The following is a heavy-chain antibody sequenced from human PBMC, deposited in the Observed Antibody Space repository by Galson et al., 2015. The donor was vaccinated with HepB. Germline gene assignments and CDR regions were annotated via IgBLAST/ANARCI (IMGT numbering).Heavy chain of an antibody. V-gene: IGHV1-2*06. CDR2: INPNSGGT. CDR3: ARDQAVAGRGFDP. J-gene: IGHJ5*02. CDR1: GYTFTGYY. Sequence: SVKVSCKASGYTFTGYYMHWVRQAPGQGLEWMGRINPNSGGTNYAQKFQGRVTMTRDTSISTAYMELSRLRSDDTAVYYCARDQAVAGRGFDPWGQGTLVTVSS. D-gene: IGHD6-19*01.